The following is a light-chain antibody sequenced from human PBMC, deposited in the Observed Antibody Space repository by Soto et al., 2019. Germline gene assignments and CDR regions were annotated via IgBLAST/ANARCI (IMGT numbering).Light chain of an antibody. Sequence: EIWLAQFPGTLSLSPGERATLSCTASQSFNSNYLAWYQRKPGQAPRLLIYGASTRATGIPDRFSGSGSGTDFTLTISRLEPEDFAVYYCHQYGSSPRTFGPGTKVDI. V-gene: IGKV3-20*01. CDR2: GAS. CDR3: HQYGSSPRT. CDR1: QSFNSNY. J-gene: IGKJ1*01.